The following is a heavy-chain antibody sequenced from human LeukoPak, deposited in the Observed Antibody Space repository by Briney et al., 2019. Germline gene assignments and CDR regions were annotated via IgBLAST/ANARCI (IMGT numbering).Heavy chain of an antibody. D-gene: IGHD2-21*01. V-gene: IGHV3-30*18. CDR1: GFTVSSNY. CDR3: AKAAAYCGGDCYDY. J-gene: IGHJ4*02. Sequence: GGSLRLSCAASGFTVSSNYMSWVRQAPGKGLEWVAVISYDGSNKYYADSVKGRFTISRDNSKNTLYLQMNSLRAEDTAVYYCAKAAAYCGGDCYDYWGQGTLVTVSS. CDR2: ISYDGSNK.